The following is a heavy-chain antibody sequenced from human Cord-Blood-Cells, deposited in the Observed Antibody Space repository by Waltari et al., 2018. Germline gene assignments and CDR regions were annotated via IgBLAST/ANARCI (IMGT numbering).Heavy chain of an antibody. V-gene: IGHV3-48*03. D-gene: IGHD6-13*01. Sequence: EVQLVESGGGLVQPGGSLRLSCAASGFTFSSYEMNWVRQAPGKGLGWVSYISSSGSTIYYADSVKGRFTISRDNAKNSLYLQMNSLRAEDTAVYYCAPGIAAAGFDIWGQGTMVTVSS. J-gene: IGHJ3*02. CDR1: GFTFSSYE. CDR2: ISSSGSTI. CDR3: APGIAAAGFDI.